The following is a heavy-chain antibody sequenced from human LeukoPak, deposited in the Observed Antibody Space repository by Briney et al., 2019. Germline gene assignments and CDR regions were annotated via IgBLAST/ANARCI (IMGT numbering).Heavy chain of an antibody. CDR2: ISSSSSYI. CDR3: ARGIITVTTNFDY. D-gene: IGHD4-17*01. CDR1: GFTFSSYS. J-gene: IGHJ4*02. Sequence: GGSLRLSCAASGFTFSSYSMSWVRQAPGKGLEWVSSISSSSSYIYYADSVKGRFTISRDNAKNSLYLQMNSLRAEDTAVYYCARGIITVTTNFDYWGQGTLVTVSS. V-gene: IGHV3-21*01.